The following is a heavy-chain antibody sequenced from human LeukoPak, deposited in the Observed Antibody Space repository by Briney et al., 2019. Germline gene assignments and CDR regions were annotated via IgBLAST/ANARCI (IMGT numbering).Heavy chain of an antibody. CDR3: AKAILAAAGPYGMGV. D-gene: IGHD6-13*01. CDR1: GFTFSSYA. CDR2: ISGSGGNT. J-gene: IGHJ6*02. V-gene: IGHV3-23*01. Sequence: GGSLRLSCAASGFTFSSYAMSWVRQAPGKGLEWVSGISGSGGNTYYADSVKGRFTISRDNSKNTLSLQMNSLRAEDTAVYYCAKAILAAAGPYGMGVWGQGTTVTVSS.